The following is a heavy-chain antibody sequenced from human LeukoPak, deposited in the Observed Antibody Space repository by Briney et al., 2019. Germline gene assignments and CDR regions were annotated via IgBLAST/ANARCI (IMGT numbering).Heavy chain of an antibody. Sequence: PSETLSLTCTVSGDSISSSSYYWGWIRQPPGKGLEWIGSIYYSGSTYYNPSLKSRVTISVDTSKNQFSLKLSSVTAADTAVYYCARGVSTSRYCDYWGQGTLVTVSS. CDR1: GDSISSSSYY. CDR3: ARGVSTSRYCDY. J-gene: IGHJ4*02. V-gene: IGHV4-39*07. D-gene: IGHD2-2*01. CDR2: IYYSGST.